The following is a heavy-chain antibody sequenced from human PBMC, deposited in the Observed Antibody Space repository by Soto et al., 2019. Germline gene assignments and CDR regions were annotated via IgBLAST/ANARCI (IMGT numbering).Heavy chain of an antibody. V-gene: IGHV5-10-1*01. J-gene: IGHJ6*02. CDR1: DYRFPCYW. D-gene: IGHD6-6*01. CDR2: IDPSDPYT. CDR3: ARRKIAARSYYYGMDV. Sequence: YMNISCTGCDYRFPCYWLSGVRQLPGKGLEWMGRIDPSDPYTNYSPSFQGHVTISADKSISTAYLQWSSLEASDTAMYYCARRKIAARSYYYGMDVWGQGKTVNVS.